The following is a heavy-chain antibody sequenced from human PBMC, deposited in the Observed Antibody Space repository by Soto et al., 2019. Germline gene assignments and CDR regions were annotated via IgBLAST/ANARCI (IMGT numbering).Heavy chain of an antibody. Sequence: GGSLRLSCAASGFSFSNAWMSWVRQAPGKGLEWVGRIKSKTDGGTTDYAAPVKGRFTISRDDSKNTLYLQMNSLKTEDTAVYYCTTVTPTRTTVTTGDYWGQGTLVTVSS. D-gene: IGHD4-17*01. V-gene: IGHV3-15*01. CDR3: TTVTPTRTTVTTGDY. CDR1: GFSFSNAW. J-gene: IGHJ4*02. CDR2: IKSKTDGGTT.